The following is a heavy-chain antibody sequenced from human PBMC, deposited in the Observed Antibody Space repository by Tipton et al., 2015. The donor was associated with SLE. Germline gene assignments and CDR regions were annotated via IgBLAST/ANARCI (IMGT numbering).Heavy chain of an antibody. J-gene: IGHJ1*01. CDR1: GYTFTSYD. CDR3: ARGGWEKGPAEYFQH. Sequence: QVQLVQSGAEVKKPGASVKVSCKASGYTFTSYDINWVRQATGQGLEWMGWMNPTSGNTGYAQKFQGRVTMTTDTSTSTAYMELRSLRSDDTAVYYCARGGWEKGPAEYFQHWGQGTLVTVSS. D-gene: IGHD1-26*01. CDR2: MNPTSGNT. V-gene: IGHV1-8*01.